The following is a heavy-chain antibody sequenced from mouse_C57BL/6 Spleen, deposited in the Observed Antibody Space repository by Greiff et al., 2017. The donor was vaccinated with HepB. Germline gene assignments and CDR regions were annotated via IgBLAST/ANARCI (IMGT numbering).Heavy chain of an antibody. CDR3: ARDYYGSSYWYFDV. CDR2: IDPANGNT. D-gene: IGHD1-1*01. J-gene: IGHJ1*03. CDR1: GFNIKNTY. V-gene: IGHV14-3*01. Sequence: DVKLVESVAELVRPGASVKLSCTASGFNIKNTYMHWVKQRPEQGLEWIGRIDPANGNTKYAPKFQGKATITADTSSNTAYLQLSSLTSEDTAIYYCARDYYGSSYWYFDVWGTGTTVTVSS.